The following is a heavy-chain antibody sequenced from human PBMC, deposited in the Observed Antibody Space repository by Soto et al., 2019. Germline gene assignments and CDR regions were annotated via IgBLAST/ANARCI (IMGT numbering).Heavy chain of an antibody. J-gene: IGHJ3*02. CDR2: IIPIFGAP. CDR3: ARAGPVSGNHAFDI. Sequence: QVQLVQSGAEVKKPGSSVKVSCKASGGSFSSYAISWVRQAPVQGLEWMGGIIPIFGAPTYAQKFQGRVTIIADKSTSTAYMELSSLRSGDTALYYCARAGPVSGNHAFDIWGQGTLVTVSS. CDR1: GGSFSSYA. V-gene: IGHV1-69*06. D-gene: IGHD6-19*01.